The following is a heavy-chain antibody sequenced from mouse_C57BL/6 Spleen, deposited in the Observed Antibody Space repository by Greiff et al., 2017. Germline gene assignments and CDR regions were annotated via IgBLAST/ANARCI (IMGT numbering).Heavy chain of an antibody. CDR3: ARGGGNYLFDY. Sequence: QVQLQQPGAELVKPGASVKLSCKASGYTFTSYWMQWVKQRPGQGLEWIGEIDPSDSYTNYNQKFKGKATLTVATSSSTAYMQLSSLTSEDSAVYYCARGGGNYLFDYWGQGTTLTVSS. CDR1: GYTFTSYW. J-gene: IGHJ2*01. V-gene: IGHV1-50*01. D-gene: IGHD2-1*01. CDR2: IDPSDSYT.